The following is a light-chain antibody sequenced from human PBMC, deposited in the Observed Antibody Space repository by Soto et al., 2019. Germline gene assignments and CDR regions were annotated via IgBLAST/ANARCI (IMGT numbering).Light chain of an antibody. J-gene: IGKJ1*01. CDR1: QSVSSN. Sequence: EIVMTQSPATLSVSPVEIAKLSFMASQSVSSNLAWYQQKPGQAPRLLIYGASTRATGIPARFSGSGSGTEFTLTISRLEPEDFAVYYCQQYDSSPGKCGQGTKGDIK. CDR3: QQYDSSPGK. CDR2: GAS. V-gene: IGKV3-15*01.